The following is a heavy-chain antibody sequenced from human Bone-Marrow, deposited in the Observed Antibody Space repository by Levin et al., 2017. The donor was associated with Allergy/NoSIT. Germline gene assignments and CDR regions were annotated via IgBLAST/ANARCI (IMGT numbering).Heavy chain of an antibody. CDR3: ATEIYSSGRYRFDH. D-gene: IGHD3-10*01. J-gene: IGHJ4*02. V-gene: IGHV3-30*03. CDR1: KFTFSNYG. CDR2: ISYDGSYK. Sequence: HAGGSLRLSCEASKFTFSNYGMHWVRQAPGKGLEWVAVISYDGSYKNYADSVKGRSTISRDNSRNTLYLQMSSLRPEDTAVYYCATEIYSSGRYRFDHWGQGTLVTVSS.